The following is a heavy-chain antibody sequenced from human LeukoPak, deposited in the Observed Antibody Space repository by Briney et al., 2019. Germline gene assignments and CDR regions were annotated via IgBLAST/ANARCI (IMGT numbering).Heavy chain of an antibody. D-gene: IGHD3-10*01. J-gene: IGHJ6*04. CDR2: IYHTGST. Sequence: SETLSLTCAVSGGSISSSNWWSWVRQPPGKRLEWIGEIYHTGSTNYNPSLKSRVTISVDKSKNQFSLKLSSVTAADTAVYYCARGGMVRGVIVYYYYGMDVWGKGTTVTVSS. CDR3: ARGGMVRGVIVYYYYGMDV. V-gene: IGHV4-4*02. CDR1: GGSISSSNW.